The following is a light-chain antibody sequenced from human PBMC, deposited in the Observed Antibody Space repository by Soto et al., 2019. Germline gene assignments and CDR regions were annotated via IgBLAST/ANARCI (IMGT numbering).Light chain of an antibody. Sequence: EIQVTQSPATLSASVGDRVTITCRASQSISSWLAWFQQKPGRAPKLLIYKASTLKSGVPSRFSGSGSGTEFTLTISSLQPDDFATYYCQHYNSYSEPFGQGTKVDIK. V-gene: IGKV1-5*03. J-gene: IGKJ1*01. CDR1: QSISSW. CDR3: QHYNSYSEP. CDR2: KAS.